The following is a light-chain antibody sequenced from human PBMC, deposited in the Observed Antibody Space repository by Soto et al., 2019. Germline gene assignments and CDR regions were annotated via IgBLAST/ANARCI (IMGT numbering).Light chain of an antibody. CDR3: SARDDSLSGVV. CDR1: SSNIGSNH. V-gene: IGLV1-47*01. J-gene: IGLJ2*01. CDR2: RSD. Sequence: QSVLTQPPSASGTPGQRVTISCSGSSSNIGSNHVYWYQQFPGMAPKLLMYRSDQRPTGVSDRFSGSKSGTSASLAISGLRSDDEADYYCSARDDSLSGVVFGGGTKLTVL.